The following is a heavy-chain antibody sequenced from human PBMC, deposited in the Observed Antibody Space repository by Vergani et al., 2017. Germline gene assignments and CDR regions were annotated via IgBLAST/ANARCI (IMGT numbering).Heavy chain of an antibody. CDR1: GGPTSSYY. J-gene: IGHJ5*02. V-gene: IGHV4-59*01. D-gene: IGHD2-2*01. Sequence: QVQLQESGPGLVKLSETLSLTCTVPGGPTSSYYWSWIRQPPGKGLEWIGYIYYSGSTNYNPSPKSRVTRSVDTSKNQFSLKLSSVTAADTAVYYCARAHCSSTSCYRDNWFDPWGQGTLVTVSS. CDR3: ARAHCSSTSCYRDNWFDP. CDR2: IYYSGST.